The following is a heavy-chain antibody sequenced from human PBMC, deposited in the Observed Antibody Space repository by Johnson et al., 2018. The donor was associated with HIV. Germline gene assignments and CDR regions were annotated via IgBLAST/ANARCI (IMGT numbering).Heavy chain of an antibody. J-gene: IGHJ3*02. V-gene: IGHV3-30-3*01. D-gene: IGHD2-15*01. CDR1: GFTFSSYA. CDR2: ISYDGSNK. CDR3: ARDQSDIVVVVAASDAFDI. Sequence: QEQLVESGGGVVQPGRSLRLSCAASGFTFSSYAMHWVRQAPGKGLEWVAVISYDGSNKYYADSVKGRFTISRDNSKNTLYLQMNSLRAEDTAVYYCARDQSDIVVVVAASDAFDIWGQGTMVTVSS.